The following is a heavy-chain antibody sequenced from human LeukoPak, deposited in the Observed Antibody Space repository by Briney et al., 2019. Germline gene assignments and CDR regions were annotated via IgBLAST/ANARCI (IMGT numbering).Heavy chain of an antibody. CDR3: ARWSYSSGWYYFDY. CDR1: GFTFSSYS. J-gene: IGHJ4*02. D-gene: IGHD6-19*01. Sequence: GGSLRLSCAASGFTFSSYSMNWVRQAPGKGLEWVSSISSSSSYIYYADSVKGRFTISRDNAKNSLYLQMNSLRAEDTAAYYCARWSYSSGWYYFDYRGQGTLVTVSS. CDR2: ISSSSSYI. V-gene: IGHV3-21*01.